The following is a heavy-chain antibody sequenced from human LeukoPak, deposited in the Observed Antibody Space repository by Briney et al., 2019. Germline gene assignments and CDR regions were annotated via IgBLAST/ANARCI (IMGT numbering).Heavy chain of an antibody. CDR2: IYSGGTT. J-gene: IGHJ4*02. CDR1: EFTVSSNY. V-gene: IGHV3-53*01. D-gene: IGHD6-13*01. CDR3: ARSSTIGAAGLFDS. Sequence: PGGSLRLSCVASEFTVSSNYMSWVRQAPGKGLEWVSVIYSGGTTFYADSVKGRFTISRDNSMNTLYLHMNSLRVEDTAVYYCARSSTIGAAGLFDSWGQGTLVTVSS.